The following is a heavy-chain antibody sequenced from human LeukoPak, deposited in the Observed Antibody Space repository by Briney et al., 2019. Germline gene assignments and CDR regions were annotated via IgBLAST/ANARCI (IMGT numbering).Heavy chain of an antibody. CDR3: ASSHYDFWSGYYLY. CDR1: GFTFSSYW. CDR2: INQDGSEK. V-gene: IGHV3-7*01. J-gene: IGHJ4*02. Sequence: GGSLRLSCAASGFTFSSYWMSWVRQAPGKGLEWVANINQDGSEKYYVDSVKGRFTISRDNAKNSLYLQMNSLRAEDTAVYYCASSHYDFWSGYYLYWGQGTLVTVSS. D-gene: IGHD3-3*01.